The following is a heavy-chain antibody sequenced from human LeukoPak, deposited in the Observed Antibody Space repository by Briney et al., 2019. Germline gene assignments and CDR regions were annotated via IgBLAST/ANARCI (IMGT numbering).Heavy chain of an antibody. CDR1: GFTFSSYW. Sequence: PGGSLRLSCAASGFTFSSYWMNWVRQAPGKGLEWVANIKQDGIEEYYVDSVKGRFTISRDNAKDSLYLQMNSLRAEDTAVYYCARTDYGGNSGFSYWGQGTLVTVSS. CDR3: ARTDYGGNSGFSY. J-gene: IGHJ4*02. D-gene: IGHD4-23*01. V-gene: IGHV3-7*01. CDR2: IKQDGIEE.